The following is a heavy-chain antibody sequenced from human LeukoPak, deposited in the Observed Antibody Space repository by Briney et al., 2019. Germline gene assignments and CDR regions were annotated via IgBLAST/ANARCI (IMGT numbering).Heavy chain of an antibody. Sequence: ASVKVSCKASGYTFTSYGISWVRQAPGQGLEWMGWISAYNGNTNYAQKLQGRVTMTTDTSASTAYMELRSLRSDDTAVYYCAGDGIDIVATVTTYGMDVWGQGTTVTVSS. CDR3: AGDGIDIVATVTTYGMDV. CDR1: GYTFTSYG. J-gene: IGHJ6*02. D-gene: IGHD5-12*01. V-gene: IGHV1-18*01. CDR2: ISAYNGNT.